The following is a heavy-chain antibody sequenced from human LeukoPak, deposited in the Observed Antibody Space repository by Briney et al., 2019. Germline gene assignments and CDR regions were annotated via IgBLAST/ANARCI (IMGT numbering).Heavy chain of an antibody. D-gene: IGHD2-2*02. V-gene: IGHV4-34*01. J-gene: IGHJ5*02. Sequence: PSQTLSLTCAVYGGSFSGYYWSWNRQPPGKGLDWIGEINHSGSTNYNPSLKSRVTISVDTSKNQFSLKLSSVTAADTAVYYCARGDIVVVPAAIASWFDPWGQGTLVTVSS. CDR3: ARGDIVVVPAAIASWFDP. CDR1: GGSFSGYY. CDR2: INHSGST.